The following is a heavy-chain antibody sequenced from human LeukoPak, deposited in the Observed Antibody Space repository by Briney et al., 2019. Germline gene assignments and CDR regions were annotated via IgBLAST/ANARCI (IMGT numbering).Heavy chain of an antibody. V-gene: IGHV4-59*01. CDR3: ARDRPPGDF. J-gene: IGHJ4*02. CDR2: IYYSGST. Sequence: SETLSLTCTVSGGXISSYYCSWIRQPPGKGLEWIGYIYYSGSTNYNPSLKSRVTISVDTSKNQFSLKLSSVTAADTAVYYCARDRPPGDFWGQGTLVTVSS. CDR1: GGXISSYY.